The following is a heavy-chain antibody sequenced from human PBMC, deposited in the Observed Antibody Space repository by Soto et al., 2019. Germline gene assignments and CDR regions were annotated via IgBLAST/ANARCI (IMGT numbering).Heavy chain of an antibody. D-gene: IGHD6-13*01. J-gene: IGHJ4*02. CDR3: ARHKDTSSRYLLPDF. Sequence: LSLTCTVSGGSISSRSYYWGWIRQPPGKGLEWIGSIYYSGNAYYNPSLKSRVAVSVDTSKNQFSLKVTSVTATDTAVYYCARHKDTSSRYLLPDFWGQGTLVTVSS. V-gene: IGHV4-39*01. CDR2: IYYSGNA. CDR1: GGSISSRSYY.